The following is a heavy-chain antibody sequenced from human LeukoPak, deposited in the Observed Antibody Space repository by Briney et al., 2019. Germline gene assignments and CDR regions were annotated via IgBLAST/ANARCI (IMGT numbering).Heavy chain of an antibody. J-gene: IGHJ4*02. CDR1: GFTFSPLG. CDR2: ISSGSSTT. V-gene: IGHV3-48*02. CDR3: ARGRGLTLSYHYFDY. D-gene: IGHD3-10*01. Sequence: PGGSLRLSCAASGFTFSPLGMNWVREATGRGLEWVSYISSGSSTTYYADSVKGRFTISRDNAKNSLYLQVNSLRDEDTAVYYCARGRGLTLSYHYFDYWGQGTLVTVSS.